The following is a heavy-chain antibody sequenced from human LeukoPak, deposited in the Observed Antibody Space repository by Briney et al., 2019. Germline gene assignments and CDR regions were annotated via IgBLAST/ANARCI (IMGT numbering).Heavy chain of an antibody. CDR1: GGTFSSYA. J-gene: IGHJ4*02. Sequence: SVKVSCKASGGTFSSYAISWVRQAPGQGLEWMGGIIPIFGTANYAQKFQGRVTITTDESTSTAYMELSSLRSEDTAVYYCASTTLSIAVAGPYVYWGQGTLVTVSS. V-gene: IGHV1-69*05. CDR2: IIPIFGTA. CDR3: ASTTLSIAVAGPYVY. D-gene: IGHD6-19*01.